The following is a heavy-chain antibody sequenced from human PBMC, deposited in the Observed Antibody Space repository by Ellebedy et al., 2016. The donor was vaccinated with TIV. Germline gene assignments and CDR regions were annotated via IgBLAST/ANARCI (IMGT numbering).Heavy chain of an antibody. CDR3: ARGGDCSGGSCYGTDAFDI. Sequence: GESLKISXAASGFTFSSYWMSWVRQAPGKGLEWVANIKQDGSEKYYVDSVKGRFTISRDNAKNSLYLQMNSLRAEDTAVYYCARGGDCSGGSCYGTDAFDIWGQGTMVTVSS. CDR1: GFTFSSYW. CDR2: IKQDGSEK. V-gene: IGHV3-7*03. J-gene: IGHJ3*02. D-gene: IGHD2-15*01.